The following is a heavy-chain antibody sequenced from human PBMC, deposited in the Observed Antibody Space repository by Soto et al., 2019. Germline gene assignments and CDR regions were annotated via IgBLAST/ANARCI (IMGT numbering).Heavy chain of an antibody. V-gene: IGHV3-33*05. CDR1: GFTSRSYV. CDR3: ARWGTTGGLDV. Sequence: QVQLVESGGGVVQPGTSLRLSCVGSGFTSRSYVIHWVRQAPGKGLEWVALTSYDGSNKDYGDSVKGRFTISRDNSRNTVDLQMDSLRREDTALYYCARWGTTGGLDVWGQGTLVSVSS. CDR2: TSYDGSNK. D-gene: IGHD3-16*01. J-gene: IGHJ1*01.